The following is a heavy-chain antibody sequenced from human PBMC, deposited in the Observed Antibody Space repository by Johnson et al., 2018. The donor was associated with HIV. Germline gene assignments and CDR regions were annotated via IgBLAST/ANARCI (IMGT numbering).Heavy chain of an antibody. CDR2: IYSGGST. J-gene: IGHJ3*01. V-gene: IGHV3-66*01. Sequence: EVQLVESGGGLVQPGGSLRLSCAASGFTVSSNYMNWVRQAPGKGLEWVSIIYSGGSTYYADSVKGRFTISRDSSKNTVYLQMNNLRAEDTAVYNCARGVRGVIIEWGQGTMVAVSS. D-gene: IGHD3-10*01. CDR3: ARGVRGVIIE. CDR1: GFTVSSNY.